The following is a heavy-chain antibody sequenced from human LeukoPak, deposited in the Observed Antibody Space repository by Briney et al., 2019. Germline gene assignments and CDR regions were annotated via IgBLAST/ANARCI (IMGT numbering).Heavy chain of an antibody. D-gene: IGHD6-19*01. Sequence: ASVKVSCMASGYTLTGYYMHWVRQAPGQGLEWMGRINPNSGGTNYAQKFQGRVTMTRDTSISTAYMELSRLRSDDTAVYYCARVKYSRQWLVGGEDYWGQGTLVTVSS. V-gene: IGHV1-2*06. CDR1: GYTLTGYY. CDR2: INPNSGGT. J-gene: IGHJ4*02. CDR3: ARVKYSRQWLVGGEDY.